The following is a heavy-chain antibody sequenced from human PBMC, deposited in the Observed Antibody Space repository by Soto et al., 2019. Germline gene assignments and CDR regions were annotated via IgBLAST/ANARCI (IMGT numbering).Heavy chain of an antibody. V-gene: IGHV1-69*06. CDR3: ARGQDILVVVAAARLGYYYYAMDV. CDR1: GSTFSSYA. J-gene: IGHJ6*02. Sequence: SVKVSCKASGSTFSSYAISWVRQAPGQGLEWMGGIIPIFGTANYAQKFQGRVTITADKSTSTAYMELSSLRSEDTAVYYCARGQDILVVVAAARLGYYYYAMDVWAQGITVTVS. CDR2: IIPIFGTA. D-gene: IGHD2-15*01.